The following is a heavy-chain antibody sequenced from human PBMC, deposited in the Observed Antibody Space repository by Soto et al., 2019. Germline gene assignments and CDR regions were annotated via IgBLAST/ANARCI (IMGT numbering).Heavy chain of an antibody. J-gene: IGHJ4*02. CDR2: ISSSSNYI. CDR1: GFNFSHYG. D-gene: IGHD3-16*01. Sequence: GGSLRLSCAASGFNFSHYGINWVRQAPGKGLEWVSSISSSSNYIYYVDFVKGRFTISRDNAKNSLYLQMYSLRVEDTAVYYCEARIMNKGEDYWGQGTLVTVSS. V-gene: IGHV3-21*01. CDR3: EARIMNKGEDY.